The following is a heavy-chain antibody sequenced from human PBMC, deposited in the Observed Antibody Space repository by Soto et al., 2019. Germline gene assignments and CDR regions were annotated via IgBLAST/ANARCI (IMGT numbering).Heavy chain of an antibody. CDR1: SDSISRYY. CDR2: IYYTGST. Sequence: TSETLSLTCTVSSDSISRYYWSWIRQPPGKGLEWIGYIYYTGSTNSNPSLRSRLTMSVDASQNQFSLKLNSVTAADTAVYFCARGGDVYTTSFFDYWGLGTLVTVSS. D-gene: IGHD3-16*01. V-gene: IGHV4-59*01. J-gene: IGHJ4*02. CDR3: ARGGDVYTTSFFDY.